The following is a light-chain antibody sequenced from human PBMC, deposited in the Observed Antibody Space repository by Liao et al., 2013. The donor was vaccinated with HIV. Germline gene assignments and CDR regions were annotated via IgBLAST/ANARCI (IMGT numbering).Light chain of an antibody. V-gene: IGLV3-21*04. Sequence: SYVLTQPPSVSVAPGKTARITCGGNNIGSKSVHWYQQKPGQAPVVVIYYDNDRPSGIPERFSGSNSGNMATLTISRVEAGDEADYYCQLWDRSSDHVVFGGGTKLTVL. CDR2: YDN. J-gene: IGLJ2*01. CDR3: QLWDRSSDHVV. CDR1: NIGSKS.